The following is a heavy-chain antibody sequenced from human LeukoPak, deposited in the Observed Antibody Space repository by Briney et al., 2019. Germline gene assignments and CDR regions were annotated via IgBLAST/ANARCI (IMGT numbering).Heavy chain of an antibody. V-gene: IGHV4-34*01. Sequence: SETLSLTCAVYGGSFSGYYWSWIRQPPGKGLEWIGEINHSGSTNYNPSLKSRVTISVDTSKNQFSLKLSSVTAAGTAVYYCARGRSDTVAQLGGWFDPWGQRTLVTLSS. CDR1: GGSFSGYY. D-gene: IGHD4-23*01. CDR3: ARGRSDTVAQLGGWFDP. J-gene: IGHJ5*02. CDR2: INHSGST.